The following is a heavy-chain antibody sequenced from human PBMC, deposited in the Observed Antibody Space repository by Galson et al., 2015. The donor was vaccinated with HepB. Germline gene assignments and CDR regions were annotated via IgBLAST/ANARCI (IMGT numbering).Heavy chain of an antibody. CDR2: ISAYNGNT. Sequence: SVKVSCKASGYTFTSYGISWVRQAPGQGLEWMGWISAYNGNTNYAQKLQGRVAMTTDTSTSTAYMELRSLRPDDTAVYYCARDYVTRIAAGVNWGQGTLVTVSS. V-gene: IGHV1-18*01. CDR1: GYTFTSYG. CDR3: ARDYVTRIAAGVN. J-gene: IGHJ4*02. D-gene: IGHD6-13*01.